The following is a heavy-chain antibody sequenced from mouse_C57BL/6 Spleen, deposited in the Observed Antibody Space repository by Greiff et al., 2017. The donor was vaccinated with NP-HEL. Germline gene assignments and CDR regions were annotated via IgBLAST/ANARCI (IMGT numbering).Heavy chain of an antibody. CDR1: GYAFSSYW. V-gene: IGHV1-80*01. Sequence: VQLQQSGAELVKPGASVKISCKASGYAFSSYWMNWVKQRPGKGLEWIGQIYPGDGDTNYNGKFKGKATLTADKSSSTAYMQLSSLTSEDSAVYFCARLGTVKAMDYWGQGTSVTVSS. CDR3: ARLGTVKAMDY. CDR2: IYPGDGDT. J-gene: IGHJ4*01. D-gene: IGHD1-1*01.